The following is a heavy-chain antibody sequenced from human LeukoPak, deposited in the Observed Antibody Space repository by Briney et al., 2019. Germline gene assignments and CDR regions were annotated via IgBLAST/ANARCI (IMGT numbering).Heavy chain of an antibody. J-gene: IGHJ4*02. CDR1: GGTFSSDA. Sequence: SVKVSCKASGGTFSSDAISWVRQAPGQGLEWMGGIIPIFGTANYAQKFQGRVTITADESTSTAYMELSSLRSEDTAVYYCYSGSYYVADFDYWGQGTLVTVSS. D-gene: IGHD1-26*01. CDR2: IIPIFGTA. V-gene: IGHV1-69*01. CDR3: YSGSYYVADFDY.